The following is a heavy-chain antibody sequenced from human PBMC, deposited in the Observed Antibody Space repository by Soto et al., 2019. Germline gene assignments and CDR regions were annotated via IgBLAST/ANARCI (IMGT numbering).Heavy chain of an antibody. CDR2: IDPSDSYT. CDR3: ARQHYYDSTNYYYYGMDV. D-gene: IGHD3-22*01. Sequence: PGESLKISCKGSGYSFTSYWISWVRQMPGKGLEWMWRIDPSDSYTNYSPSFQGHVTISADKSISTAYLQWSSLKASDTAMYYFARQHYYDSTNYYYYGMDVWGQGTTVTVSS. CDR1: GYSFTSYW. J-gene: IGHJ6*02. V-gene: IGHV5-10-1*01.